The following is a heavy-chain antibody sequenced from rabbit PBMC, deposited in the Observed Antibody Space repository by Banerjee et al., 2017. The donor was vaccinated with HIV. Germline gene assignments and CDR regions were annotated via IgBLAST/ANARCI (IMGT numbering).Heavy chain of an antibody. CDR1: GFSFSNKAV. Sequence: QEQLVESGGGLVKPEGSLKLSCIASGFSFSNKAVMCWVRQAPGKGLEWIACINAVTGKAVYASWAKGRFTFSKTSSTTVTLQMTSLTAADTATYFCARDAFGIYGHTDFLWGPGTLVTVS. CDR3: ARDAFGIYGHTDFL. V-gene: IGHV1S45*01. J-gene: IGHJ4*01. D-gene: IGHD5-1*01. CDR2: INAVTGKA.